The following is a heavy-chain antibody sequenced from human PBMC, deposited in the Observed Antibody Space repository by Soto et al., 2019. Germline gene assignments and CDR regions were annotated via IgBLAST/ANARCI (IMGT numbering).Heavy chain of an antibody. CDR2: IVPVYGTT. D-gene: IGHD1-26*01. V-gene: IGHV1-69*01. J-gene: IGHJ2*01. CDR1: GGTFTXXX. CDR3: XXXXXXXXXXXXXXXXYRGHFDL. Sequence: QMQLVQSGAEVKRPGSSVKVSCKASGGTFTXXXXXXXXXXXXXQXXXQXXDFMGLIVPVYGTTNYAQKFQGRVTITAXDSMHXSYXELSSLXXXXXXXXXXXXXXXXXXXXXXXXXXYRGHFDLWGRGTLVTVSS.